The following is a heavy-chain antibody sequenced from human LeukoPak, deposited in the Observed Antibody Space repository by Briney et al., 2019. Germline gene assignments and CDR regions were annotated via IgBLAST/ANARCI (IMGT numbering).Heavy chain of an antibody. CDR1: GGSISSYY. D-gene: IGHD3-10*01. V-gene: IGHV4-34*01. CDR2: INHSGST. Sequence: SETLSLTCTVSGGSISSYYWSWIRQPPGKGLEWIGEINHSGSTNYNPSLKSRVTISVDTSKNQFSLKLSSVTAADTAVYYCARGRLLWFGELLEYNWFDPWGQGTLVTVSS. CDR3: ARGRLLWFGELLEYNWFDP. J-gene: IGHJ5*02.